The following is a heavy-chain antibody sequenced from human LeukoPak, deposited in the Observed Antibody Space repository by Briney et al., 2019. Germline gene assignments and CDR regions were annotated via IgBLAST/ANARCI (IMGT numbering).Heavy chain of an antibody. CDR1: GGSIGSSSAY. CDR2: IYYSKNT. D-gene: IGHD5-18*01. CDR3: VSPRGFSYGYFGY. Sequence: SETLSLTCTVSGGSIGSSSAYWGWIRQPPGKGLEWIGSIYYSKNTYYNPSLKSRVTISADTSKNQFSLTLGSVSATDTAVYYCVSPRGFSYGYFGYWGQGTLVTVSS. J-gene: IGHJ4*02. V-gene: IGHV4-39*01.